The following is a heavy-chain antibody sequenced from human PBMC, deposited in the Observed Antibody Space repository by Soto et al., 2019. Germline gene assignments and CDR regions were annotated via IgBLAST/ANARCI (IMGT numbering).Heavy chain of an antibody. Sequence: SGPTLVKPTQTLTLTCTFSGFSLSTSGVGVGWIRQPPGKALEWLALIYWNDDKRYSPSLKSRLTITKDTSKNQVVLTMTNMDPVDTATYYCAHRSSSLPHLDYWGQGTLVTVSS. CDR3: AHRSSSLPHLDY. D-gene: IGHD6-6*01. V-gene: IGHV2-5*01. CDR1: GFSLSTSGVG. J-gene: IGHJ4*02. CDR2: IYWNDDK.